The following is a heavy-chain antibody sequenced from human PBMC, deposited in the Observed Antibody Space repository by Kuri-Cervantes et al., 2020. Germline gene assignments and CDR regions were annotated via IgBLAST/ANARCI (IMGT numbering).Heavy chain of an antibody. Sequence: SQTLSLTCAVYGGSFSDDHWIWIRQPPGKGLEWIGSIYHSGSTYYNPSLKSRVTISVDTSKNQFSLKLSSVTAADTAVYYCARGRRHTAMVTGGDGDYWGQGTLVTVSS. D-gene: IGHD5-18*01. J-gene: IGHJ4*02. CDR1: GGSFSDDH. V-gene: IGHV4-34*01. CDR2: IYHSGST. CDR3: ARGRRHTAMVTGGDGDY.